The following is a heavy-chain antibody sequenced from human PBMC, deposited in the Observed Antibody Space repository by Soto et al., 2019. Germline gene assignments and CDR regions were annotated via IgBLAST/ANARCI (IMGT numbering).Heavy chain of an antibody. V-gene: IGHV3-33*01. J-gene: IGHJ3*02. Sequence: QVQLVESGGGVVQPGRSLRLSCAASGFTFSSYGMHWVRQAPGKGLEWVAVIWYDGSNKYYADSVKGRFTISRDNSKNTLYLQMNSLRAEDTAVYYCARFRVRGVNVRDAFDIWGQGTMVTVSS. CDR2: IWYDGSNK. CDR1: GFTFSSYG. CDR3: ARFRVRGVNVRDAFDI. D-gene: IGHD3-10*01.